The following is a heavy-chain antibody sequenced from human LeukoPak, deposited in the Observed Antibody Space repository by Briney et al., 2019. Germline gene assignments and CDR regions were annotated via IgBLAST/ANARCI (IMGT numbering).Heavy chain of an antibody. D-gene: IGHD6-13*01. J-gene: IGHJ4*02. CDR1: GFTFSSYG. Sequence: GGSLRLSCAASGFTFSSYGMSWVRQAPGKGLEWVANIKQDGSEKYYVDSVKGRFTISRDNAKNSLYLQMNSLRAEDTAVYYCARGQQLVRGWYYFDYWGQGTLVTVSS. CDR3: ARGQQLVRGWYYFDY. V-gene: IGHV3-7*01. CDR2: IKQDGSEK.